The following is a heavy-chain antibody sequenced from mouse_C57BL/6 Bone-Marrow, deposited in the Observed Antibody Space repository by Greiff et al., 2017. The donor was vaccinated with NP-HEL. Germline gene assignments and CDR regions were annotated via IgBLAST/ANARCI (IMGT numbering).Heavy chain of an antibody. CDR2: IHPNSGST. J-gene: IGHJ3*01. D-gene: IGHD1-1*01. CDR1: GYTFTSYW. Sequence: QVQLQQPGAELVKPGASVKLSCKASGYTFTSYWMHWVKQRPGQGLEWIGMIHPNSGSTNYNEKFKSKATLTVDKSSSTAYMQLSSLTSEDSAVYYCARGPPTTVVATDAAYWGQGTLVTVSA. CDR3: ARGPPTTVVATDAAY. V-gene: IGHV1-64*01.